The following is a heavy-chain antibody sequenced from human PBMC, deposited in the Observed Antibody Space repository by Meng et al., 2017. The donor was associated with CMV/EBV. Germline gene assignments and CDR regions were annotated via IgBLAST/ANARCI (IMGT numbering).Heavy chain of an antibody. J-gene: IGHJ6*02. CDR3: TRQVDSSPWYYYYYGMDV. Sequence: GESLKISCAASGFTFSGSAMHWVRQASGKGLEWVGRIRSKANSYATAYAASVKGRFTISRDDSKNTAYLQMNSLKTEDTAVYYCTRQVDSSPWYYYYYGMDVWGQGTTVTVSS. V-gene: IGHV3-73*01. D-gene: IGHD6-13*01. CDR1: GFTFSGSA. CDR2: IRSKANSYAT.